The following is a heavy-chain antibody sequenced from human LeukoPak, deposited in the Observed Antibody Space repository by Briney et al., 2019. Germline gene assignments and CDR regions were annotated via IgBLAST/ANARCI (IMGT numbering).Heavy chain of an antibody. D-gene: IGHD1-26*01. Sequence: PSETLSLTCTVSGYSISSGYYWGWIRQPPGKGLEWIGYIYYSGSTNYNPSLKSRVTISVDTSKNQFSLKLSSVTAADTAVYYCARVIVGRTFDYWGQGTLVTVSS. J-gene: IGHJ4*02. V-gene: IGHV4-61*01. CDR1: GYSISSGYY. CDR3: ARVIVGRTFDY. CDR2: IYYSGST.